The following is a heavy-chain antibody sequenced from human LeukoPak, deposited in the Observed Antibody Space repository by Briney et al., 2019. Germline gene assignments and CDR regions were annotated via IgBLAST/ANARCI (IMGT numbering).Heavy chain of an antibody. CDR2: IKSKTDGGTT. V-gene: IGHV3-15*01. CDR1: GFTFSNAW. D-gene: IGHD3-3*01. J-gene: IGHJ3*02. Sequence: PGGSLRLSCAASGFTFSNAWMSWVRQAPGKGLEWVGRIKSKTDGGTTDYAAPVKGRFTISRDDSKNTLYLQMNSLKTEDTAVYYCTSVGDFWSDQRDAFDIWGQGTMVTVSS. CDR3: TSVGDFWSDQRDAFDI.